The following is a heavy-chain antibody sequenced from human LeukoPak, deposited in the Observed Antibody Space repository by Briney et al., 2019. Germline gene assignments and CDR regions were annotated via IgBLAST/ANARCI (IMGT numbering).Heavy chain of an antibody. J-gene: IGHJ4*02. CDR3: ARGRGSRYGVYFDY. Sequence: PGGSLRLSCAASGFTFTDYWMSWVRQAPGKGLEWVANIKRDGSEKYYVDSVKGRFTISRDNAKNSLYLQMNSLRTEDTAVYYCARGRGSRYGVYFDYWGQGTLVTVSS. V-gene: IGHV3-7*01. CDR2: IKRDGSEK. D-gene: IGHD6-13*01. CDR1: GFTFTDYW.